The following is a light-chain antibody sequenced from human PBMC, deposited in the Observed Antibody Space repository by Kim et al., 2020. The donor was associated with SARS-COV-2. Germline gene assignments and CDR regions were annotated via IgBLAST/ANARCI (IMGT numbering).Light chain of an antibody. Sequence: GQSVTISSPGSSSDVGGYDYVSWYQQHPGEAPNLMIYEVTKRPSGVPDRFSGSKSGNTASLTVSGLQAEDEGDYYCSSYAGSNNLLFGGGTKLTVL. CDR2: EVT. CDR1: SSDVGGYDY. J-gene: IGLJ2*01. V-gene: IGLV2-8*01. CDR3: SSYAGSNNLL.